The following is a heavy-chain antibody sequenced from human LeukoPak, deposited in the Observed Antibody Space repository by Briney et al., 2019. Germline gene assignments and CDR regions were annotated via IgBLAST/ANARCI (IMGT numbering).Heavy chain of an antibody. CDR2: IGTAGDT. D-gene: IGHD2/OR15-2a*01. J-gene: IGHJ6*02. CDR3: ARTTFTNGMDV. V-gene: IGHV3-13*04. Sequence: PGGSLRLSCAASGFTFSSYDMHWVRQATGKGLEWVSAIGTAGDTYYPGSVKGRFTISRENAKNSLYLQMNSLRAGDTAVYYCARTTFTNGMDVWGQGTTVTVSS. CDR1: GFTFSSYD.